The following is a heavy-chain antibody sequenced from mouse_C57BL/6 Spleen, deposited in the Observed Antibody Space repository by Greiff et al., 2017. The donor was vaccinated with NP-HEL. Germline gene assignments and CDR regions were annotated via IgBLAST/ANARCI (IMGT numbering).Heavy chain of an antibody. D-gene: IGHD1-2*01. V-gene: IGHV1-19*01. CDR2: INPYNGGT. Sequence: EVQLQQSGPVLVKPGASVKMSCKASGYTFTDYYMNWVKQSHGKSLEWIGVINPYNGGTSYNQKFKGKATLTVDKSSSTAYMELNSLTSEDSAVYYCASRKSLLRYFDVWGTGTTVTVSS. J-gene: IGHJ1*03. CDR1: GYTFTDYY. CDR3: ASRKSLLRYFDV.